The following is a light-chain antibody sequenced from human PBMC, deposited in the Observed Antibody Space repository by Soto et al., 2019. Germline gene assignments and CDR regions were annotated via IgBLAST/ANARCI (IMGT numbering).Light chain of an antibody. Sequence: EMVMTQSPATLSVSPGERATLSCRASHSIGSKLAWHQQKPGQPPRLLIYDASIRATGIPARFSGSRSGTEFTLTISSLQSEDFAVYYCQKYNNWPPYTVGQGTKLEIK. V-gene: IGKV3-15*01. CDR3: QKYNNWPPYT. CDR2: DAS. J-gene: IGKJ2*01. CDR1: HSIGSK.